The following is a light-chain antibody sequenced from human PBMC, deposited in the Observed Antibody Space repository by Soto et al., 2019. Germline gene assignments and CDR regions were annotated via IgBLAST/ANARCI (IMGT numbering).Light chain of an antibody. Sequence: EIVLTQSPGTLSLTPGERATLSCRASHSVSSTFLAWYQQKPGQAPKVLIYGASTRATGIPDRFSGSGSWTYFTLNISRLEPEDFAMYYGQQYESSRTFGQGTKVEMK. CDR1: HSVSSTF. CDR3: QQYESSRT. V-gene: IGKV3-20*01. CDR2: GAS. J-gene: IGKJ1*01.